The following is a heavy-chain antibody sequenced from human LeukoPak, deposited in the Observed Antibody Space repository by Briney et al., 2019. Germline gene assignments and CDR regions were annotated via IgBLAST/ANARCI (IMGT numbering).Heavy chain of an antibody. V-gene: IGHV3-74*01. CDR2: INPDGTIA. D-gene: IGHD2-15*01. CDR3: ARGCSATRCPADS. CDR1: GFTFSSYR. J-gene: IGHJ4*02. Sequence: PGGSLRLSCAASGFTFSSYRLHWVRQAPGEGLVWVSQINPDGTIATYADSVKGRFTISRDNSKNTLYLQINSLKAEDTAVYYCARGCSATRCPADSWGQGSLVTVSS.